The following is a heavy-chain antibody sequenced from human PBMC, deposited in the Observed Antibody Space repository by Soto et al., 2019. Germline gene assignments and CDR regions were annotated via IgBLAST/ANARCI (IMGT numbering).Heavy chain of an antibody. D-gene: IGHD3-10*01. V-gene: IGHV3-23*01. J-gene: IGHJ5*02. CDR2: ISGSGGST. CDR3: AKDLGFGELLPQS. CDR1: GFTFSSYA. Sequence: GSLRLSCAASGFTFSSYAMSWVRQAPGKGLEWVSAISGSGGSTYYADSVKGRFTISRDNSKNTLYLQKNSLRAEDTAVYYCAKDLGFGELLPQSWGQGTLVTVSS.